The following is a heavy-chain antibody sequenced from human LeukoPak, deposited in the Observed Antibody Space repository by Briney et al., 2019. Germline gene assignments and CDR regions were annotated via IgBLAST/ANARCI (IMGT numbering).Heavy chain of an antibody. CDR3: ARDGRKAAAGTFDY. Sequence: PGGSLRLSCAASGFTFEDYTMHWVRQAPGKGLEWVSLISWDGGTRYYADSVKGRFTISRDNAKNSLYLQMNSLRAEDTAVYYCARDGRKAAAGTFDYWGQGTLVTVSS. D-gene: IGHD6-13*01. CDR2: ISWDGGTR. CDR1: GFTFEDYT. J-gene: IGHJ4*02. V-gene: IGHV3-43*01.